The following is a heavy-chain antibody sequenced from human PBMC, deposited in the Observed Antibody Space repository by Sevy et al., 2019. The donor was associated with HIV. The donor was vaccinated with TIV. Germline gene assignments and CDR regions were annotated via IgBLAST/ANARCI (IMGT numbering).Heavy chain of an antibody. CDR2: MTSSGSYI. CDR1: GFTFSTST. J-gene: IGHJ4*02. Sequence: GGSLRLSCAASGFTFSTSTMNWVRQAPGKGLEWVSLMTSSGSYILYADSVKGRFTISRDNAKNSVFLQMNSLRVEYTAVYYCVRDGWNYWGQGTLVTVSS. CDR3: VRDGWNY. V-gene: IGHV3-21*01. D-gene: IGHD2-15*01.